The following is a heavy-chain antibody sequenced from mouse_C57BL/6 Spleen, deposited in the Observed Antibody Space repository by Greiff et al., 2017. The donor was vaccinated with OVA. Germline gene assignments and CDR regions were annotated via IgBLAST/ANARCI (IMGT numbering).Heavy chain of an antibody. CDR3: TRDYGSSYSWFAY. D-gene: IGHD1-1*01. J-gene: IGHJ3*01. CDR1: GFTFSSYA. V-gene: IGHV5-9-1*02. Sequence: EVKVEESGEGLVKPGGSLKLSCAASGFTFSSYAMSWVRQTPEKRLEWVAYISSGGDYIYYAATVKGRFTISIDNARNTLYLQMSSLKSEDTARYYWTRDYGSSYSWFAYWGQGTLVTVSA. CDR2: ISSGGDYI.